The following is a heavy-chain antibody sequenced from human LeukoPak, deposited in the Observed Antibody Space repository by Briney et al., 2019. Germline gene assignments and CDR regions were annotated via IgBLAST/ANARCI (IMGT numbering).Heavy chain of an antibody. CDR1: GFTFSSYA. CDR3: VKDKSRYPVYYFDY. CDR2: ISASGET. D-gene: IGHD3-9*01. J-gene: IGHJ4*02. V-gene: IGHV3-23*01. Sequence: GGSLRLSCAASGFTFSSYAMSWVRQAPGKGLEWVSGISASGETYYAESVKGRFTISRDNSRNTLYVQMDNLRAVDTAIYYCVKDKSRYPVYYFDYWGQGTLVTVSS.